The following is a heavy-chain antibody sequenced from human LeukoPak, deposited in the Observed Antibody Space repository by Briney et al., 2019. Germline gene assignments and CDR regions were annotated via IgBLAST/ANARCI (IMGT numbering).Heavy chain of an antibody. D-gene: IGHD3-10*01. CDR3: VTWDGSGSYFDY. CDR1: GFTFRNYG. Sequence: GGSLRLSCAASGFTFRNYGMHWVRQAPGKGLEWVAVIWYDGSHKYYADSVKGRFTISRDNSKNTLYLQMNSLRAEDAAVYYCVTWDGSGSYFDYWGQGTLVTVSS. CDR2: IWYDGSHK. V-gene: IGHV3-33*01. J-gene: IGHJ4*02.